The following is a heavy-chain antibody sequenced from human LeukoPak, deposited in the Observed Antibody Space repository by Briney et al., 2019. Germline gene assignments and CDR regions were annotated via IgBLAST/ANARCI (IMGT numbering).Heavy chain of an antibody. D-gene: IGHD6-13*01. V-gene: IGHV1-2*02. CDR3: ARDMIAAAGIDP. CDR1: GYTFTGYY. Sequence: GASVKASCKASGYTFTGYYMHWVRQAPGQGLEWMGWINPNSGGTNYAQKFQGRVTMTRDTSVSTAYMELSRLRSDDTAVYYCARDMIAAAGIDPWGQGTLVTVSS. J-gene: IGHJ5*02. CDR2: INPNSGGT.